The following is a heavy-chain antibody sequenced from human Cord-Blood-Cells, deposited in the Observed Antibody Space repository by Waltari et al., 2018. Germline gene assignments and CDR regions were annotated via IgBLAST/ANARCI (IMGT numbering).Heavy chain of an antibody. D-gene: IGHD7-27*01. CDR3: AWSPRTGDAFDI. Sequence: WVRQMPGKGLEWMGIIYPGDSDTRYSPSFQGQVTISADKSISTAYLQWSSLKASDTAMYYCAWSPRTGDAFDIWGQGTMVTVSS. CDR2: IYPGDSDT. J-gene: IGHJ3*02. V-gene: IGHV5-51*01.